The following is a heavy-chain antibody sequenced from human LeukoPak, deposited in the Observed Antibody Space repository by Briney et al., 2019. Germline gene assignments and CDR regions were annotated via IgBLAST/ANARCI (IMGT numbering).Heavy chain of an antibody. CDR2: MNPNSGNT. V-gene: IGHV1-8*01. D-gene: IGHD6-13*01. CDR3: ARGAAAGTPNWFDP. Sequence: ASVKVSCKASGYTFTSYDINWVRQATGQGLEWMGWMNPNSGNTGYAQKFQGRVTMTRNTSISTAYMELSSLRSEDTAVYYCARGAAAGTPNWFDPWGQGTLVTVSS. CDR1: GYTFTSYD. J-gene: IGHJ5*02.